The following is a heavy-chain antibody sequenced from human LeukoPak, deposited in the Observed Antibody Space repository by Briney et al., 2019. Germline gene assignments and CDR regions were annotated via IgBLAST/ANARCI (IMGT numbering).Heavy chain of an antibody. D-gene: IGHD2-2*02. J-gene: IGHJ3*02. V-gene: IGHV3-7*01. CDR3: AREVNIPLIDI. CDR1: GFTFSSYW. CDR2: IKQDGSEK. Sequence: GGSLRLSCAASGFTFSSYWMSWVRQAPGKGLEWVANIKQDGSEKYYVDSVKGRFTISRDNAKNPLYLQMNSLRAEDTAVYYCAREVNIPLIDIWGQGTMVTVSS.